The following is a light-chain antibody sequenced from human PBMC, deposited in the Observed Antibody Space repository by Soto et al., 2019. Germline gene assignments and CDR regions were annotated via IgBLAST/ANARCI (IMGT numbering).Light chain of an antibody. CDR3: QSYDRSLGGLV. CDR1: NSNIGADYG. V-gene: IGLV1-40*01. CDR2: ADN. Sequence: QSALTQPPSVSGAPGQRVTISCTGTNSNIGADYGVQWYQQFPGTAPKLLIYADNIRPSGVPDRFSGSESATSASLAITGLQPDDEADYYCQSYDRSLGGLVFGAGTKLTVL. J-gene: IGLJ3*02.